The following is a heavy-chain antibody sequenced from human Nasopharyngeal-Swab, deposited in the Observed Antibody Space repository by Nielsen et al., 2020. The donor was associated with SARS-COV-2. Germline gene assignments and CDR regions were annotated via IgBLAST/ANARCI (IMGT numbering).Heavy chain of an antibody. Sequence: SETLSLTCSVSGVSISSHYWGWIRQSPGKGLEWIGYIYHSGSTNYNPSLKSRVTISVDTSKNQFSLKLCPVTAADTAVYYCARLDYSVYVDYWGQGTLVTVSS. CDR1: GVSISSHY. J-gene: IGHJ4*02. D-gene: IGHD5/OR15-5a*01. CDR3: ARLDYSVYVDY. V-gene: IGHV4-59*08. CDR2: IYHSGST.